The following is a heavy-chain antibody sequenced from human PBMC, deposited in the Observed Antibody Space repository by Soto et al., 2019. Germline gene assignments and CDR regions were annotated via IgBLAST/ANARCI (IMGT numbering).Heavy chain of an antibody. CDR3: ARARMFSGAHHDY. V-gene: IGHV1-18*04. CDR2: ITPYNGNA. CDR1: GYTFTNFG. J-gene: IGHJ4*02. D-gene: IGHD1-26*01. Sequence: QVHLVQSGAVVENPGASVKVSCKASGYTFTNFGINWVRQAPGQGLEWMGWITPYNGNANYPQKHQVRLTRTTDTSTNTAYLELRSLRSDDTAVYFCARARMFSGAHHDYWGQGTRVTVSS.